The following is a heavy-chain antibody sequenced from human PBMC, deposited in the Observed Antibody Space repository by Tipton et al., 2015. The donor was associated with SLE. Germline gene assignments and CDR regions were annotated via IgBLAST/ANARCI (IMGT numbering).Heavy chain of an antibody. CDR1: GYSISSDYY. J-gene: IGHJ4*02. CDR2: IYHSGST. Sequence: TLSLTCTVSGYSISSDYYWGWIRQPPGKGLEWIGSIYHSGSTHYNPSLKSRVSISVDTSKNQFSLKLSSVTAADTAIYYCARSLTPTVTHWGQGTLVTVSS. CDR3: ARSLTPTVTH. D-gene: IGHD4-17*01. V-gene: IGHV4-38-2*02.